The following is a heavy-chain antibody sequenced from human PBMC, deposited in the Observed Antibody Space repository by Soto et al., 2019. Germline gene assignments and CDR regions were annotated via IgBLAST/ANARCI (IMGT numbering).Heavy chain of an antibody. Sequence: KLSETLSLTCTVSGGSIRVQSYYWTWIRQTPGKGLEWVGSSYYSGTSYFNPALKGRVTISVDTSTNQFSLRLTSVTAADTAVYYCTRRYNWNDYYFDPWGQGTLVTVSS. CDR3: TRRYNWNDYYFDP. V-gene: IGHV4-39*01. CDR2: SYYSGTS. D-gene: IGHD1-20*01. J-gene: IGHJ5*02. CDR1: GGSIRVQSYY.